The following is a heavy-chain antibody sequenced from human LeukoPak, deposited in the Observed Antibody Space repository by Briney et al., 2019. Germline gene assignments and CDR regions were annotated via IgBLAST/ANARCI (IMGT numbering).Heavy chain of an antibody. D-gene: IGHD4-17*01. CDR2: MNPNSGNT. CDR1: GYTFTSYD. V-gene: IGHV1-8*03. Sequence: ASVKVSCKASGYTFTSYDINWVRQATGQGLEWMGWMNPNSGNTGYAQKFQGRVTITRNTSISTAYMELSSLRSEDTAVYYCARGAIPHGDYHFDYWAREPWSPSPQ. CDR3: ARGAIPHGDYHFDY. J-gene: IGHJ4*02.